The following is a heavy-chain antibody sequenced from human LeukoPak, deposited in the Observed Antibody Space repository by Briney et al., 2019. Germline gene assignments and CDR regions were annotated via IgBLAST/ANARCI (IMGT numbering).Heavy chain of an antibody. J-gene: IGHJ5*02. D-gene: IGHD3-3*01. V-gene: IGHV4-31*03. CDR3: VSFSDDFWSGAVGSDA. CDR1: GGSISSGGYY. Sequence: SSQTLSFTCTVSGGSISSGGYYWSWIRQHPGKGLEWVGYIYYSGSTYYNSSLKSRITISIDTSKNQFSLELSSVTAADTAVYYCVSFSDDFWSGAVGSDAWGQGILVTVSS. CDR2: IYYSGST.